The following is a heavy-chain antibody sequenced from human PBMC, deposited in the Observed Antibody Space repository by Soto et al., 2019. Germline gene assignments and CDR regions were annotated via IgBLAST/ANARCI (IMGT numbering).Heavy chain of an antibody. D-gene: IGHD4-17*01. J-gene: IGHJ4*02. V-gene: IGHV3-30*18. CDR1: GFTFSSYG. CDR3: AKDYGASHDHYFDY. Sequence: GGSLRLSCAASGFTFSSYGMHWVRQAPGKGLEWVAVISYDGSNKYYADSVKGRFTISRDNSKNTLYLQMNSLRAEDTAVYYCAKDYGASHDHYFDYWGQGPLVTVS. CDR2: ISYDGSNK.